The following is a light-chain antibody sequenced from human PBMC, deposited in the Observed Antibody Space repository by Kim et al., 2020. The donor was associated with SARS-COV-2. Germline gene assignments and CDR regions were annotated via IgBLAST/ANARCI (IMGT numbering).Light chain of an antibody. Sequence: YELTQPPSVSVSPGQTASITCSGDKLGDKYACWYQQKPGQSPVLVIYQDSKRPSGIPERFSGSNSGNTATLTISGTQAMDEADYYCQAWDSSTAWVFGGGTQLTVL. CDR3: QAWDSSTAWV. CDR2: QDS. V-gene: IGLV3-1*01. CDR1: KLGDKY. J-gene: IGLJ3*02.